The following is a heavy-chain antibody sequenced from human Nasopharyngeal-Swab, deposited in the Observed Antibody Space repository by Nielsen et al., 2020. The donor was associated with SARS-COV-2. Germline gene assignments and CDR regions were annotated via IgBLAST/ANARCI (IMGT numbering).Heavy chain of an antibody. CDR2: ISYDGGNK. V-gene: IGHV3-30*18. D-gene: IGHD4-17*01. CDR3: AKEPVTTVTTYNVLDYYGMDV. CDR1: GFTFSSYG. Sequence: GESLKISCAASGFTFSSYGMHWVRQAPGKGLEWVAVISYDGGNKYYADSVKGRFTISRDNSQNTLYLQMNSLGAEDTAVYYCAKEPVTTVTTYNVLDYYGMDVWGQGTTVTVSS. J-gene: IGHJ6*02.